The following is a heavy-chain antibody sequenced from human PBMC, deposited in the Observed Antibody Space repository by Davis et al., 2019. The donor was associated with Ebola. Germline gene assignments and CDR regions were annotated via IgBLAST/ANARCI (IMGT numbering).Heavy chain of an antibody. CDR3: ARDPRSGSYYLYYYYGMDV. CDR1: GFTFSSYS. D-gene: IGHD1-26*01. J-gene: IGHJ6*02. CDR2: ISSSGTSI. V-gene: IGHV3-48*02. Sequence: GGSLRLSCAASGFTFSSYSMNWVRQAPGKGLEWVSYISSSGTSIYYADSVKGRFTISRDNAKNSLCLQMNSLRDEDTAMYYCARDPRSGSYYLYYYYGMDVWGQGTTVTVSS.